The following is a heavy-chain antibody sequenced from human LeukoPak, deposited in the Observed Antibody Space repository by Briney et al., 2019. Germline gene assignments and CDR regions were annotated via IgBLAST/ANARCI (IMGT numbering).Heavy chain of an antibody. J-gene: IGHJ6*02. CDR1: GFTFSSYG. Sequence: GGSLRLSCAASGFTFSSYGMHWVRQAPGKGLEGVADISYDGSNKYYADSVKGRFTISRDSSQNTLYLQMNSLRAEDKAEYYCAKHLGYCSGGSCDMDYYHHGMDVWGQGTTVTVSS. D-gene: IGHD2-15*01. CDR3: AKHLGYCSGGSCDMDYYHHGMDV. V-gene: IGHV3-30*18. CDR2: ISYDGSNK.